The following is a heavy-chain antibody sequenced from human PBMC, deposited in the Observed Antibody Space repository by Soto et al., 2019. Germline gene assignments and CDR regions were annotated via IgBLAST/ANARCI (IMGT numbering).Heavy chain of an antibody. CDR2: ISSSSGYI. CDR3: ARDRNVVVVAATDYFDY. D-gene: IGHD2-15*01. Sequence: GGSLRLSCAASGFTFSSYSMNWVRQAPGKGLEWVSSISSSSGYIYYADSVKGRFTISRDNAKNSLYLQMNSLRAEDTAVYYCARDRNVVVVAATDYFDYWGQGTLVTVSS. CDR1: GFTFSSYS. J-gene: IGHJ4*02. V-gene: IGHV3-21*01.